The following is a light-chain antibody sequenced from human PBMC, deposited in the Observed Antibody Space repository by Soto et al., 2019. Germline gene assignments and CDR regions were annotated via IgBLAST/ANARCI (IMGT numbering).Light chain of an antibody. CDR1: QSVSSY. Sequence: EILLPQSPATLSLSPGKRATLPCRARQSVSSYLAWYQQKPGQGPRLLIYDASNRATGVSARFSGSGSGTDFTLTISRLEPEDFALYYCQEYDGAPITFGLGTRLEIK. V-gene: IGKV3-11*01. CDR3: QEYDGAPIT. CDR2: DAS. J-gene: IGKJ5*01.